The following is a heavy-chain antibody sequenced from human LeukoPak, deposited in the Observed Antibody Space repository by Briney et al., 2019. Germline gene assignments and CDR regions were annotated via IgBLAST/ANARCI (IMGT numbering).Heavy chain of an antibody. D-gene: IGHD2-15*01. CDR1: GGSFSGYY. CDR3: ARGVVVDLFDP. V-gene: IGHV4-34*01. J-gene: IGHJ5*02. CDR2: INHSGST. Sequence: SETLSLTCAVYGGSFSGYYWSWIRQPPGKGLEWIGEINHSGSTNYNPSLKSRVTISVDTSKNQFSLKLSSVTAADTAVHYCARGVVVDLFDPWGQGTLVTVSS.